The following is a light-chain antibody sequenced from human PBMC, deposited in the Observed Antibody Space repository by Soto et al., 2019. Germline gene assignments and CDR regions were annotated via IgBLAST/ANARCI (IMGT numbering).Light chain of an antibody. CDR1: QNINIY. J-gene: IGKJ5*01. V-gene: IGKV1-39*01. CDR2: AAS. CDR3: QQSYSTPLT. Sequence: DIQMTQPPSSLSASVGDRVTITCRASQNINIYLSWFRQKPGKAPNLLIHAASTLQSGVPSRFSGTRSGTEFTLTISSLQPEDSATYYCQQSYSTPLTFGQGTRLEIK.